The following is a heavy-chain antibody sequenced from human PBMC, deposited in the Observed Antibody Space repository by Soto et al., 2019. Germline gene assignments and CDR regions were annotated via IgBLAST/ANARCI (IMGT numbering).Heavy chain of an antibody. CDR2: ISHSGGT. J-gene: IGHJ1*01. CDR1: GGSISSGGYS. Sequence: QLQLQESGSGLVKPSQTLSLTCAVSGGSISSGGYSWSWIRQPPGKGLEWIGYISHSGGTYYNPSLKSRVTISVDRSKNQFSLKLNSVTAADTAVYYCARDSRWMDGSNSFWYFQHWGQGTPVTVSS. CDR3: ARDSRWMDGSNSFWYFQH. D-gene: IGHD3-3*01. V-gene: IGHV4-30-2*01.